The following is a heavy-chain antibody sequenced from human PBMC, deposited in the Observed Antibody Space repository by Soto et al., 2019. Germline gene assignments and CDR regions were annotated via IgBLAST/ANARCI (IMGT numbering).Heavy chain of an antibody. V-gene: IGHV2-5*02. CDR1: GFSLSTSGVG. CDR3: AHTMVRGVISPFDY. J-gene: IGHJ4*02. Sequence: QITLKESGPTLVKPTQTLTLTCTFSGFSLSTSGVGVGWIRQPPGKALEWLALIYSDDDKRYSLSLKSRLTFTNDTSKNQVVHTMTNMDPVDTATYYCAHTMVRGVISPFDYWGQGTLVTVSS. D-gene: IGHD3-10*01. CDR2: IYSDDDK.